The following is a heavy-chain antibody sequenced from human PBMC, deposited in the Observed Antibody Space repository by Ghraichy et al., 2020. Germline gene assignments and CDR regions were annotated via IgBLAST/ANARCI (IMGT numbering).Heavy chain of an antibody. J-gene: IGHJ2*01. CDR2: IYTSGST. CDR3: ARNDYGGTLRYFDL. Sequence: SETLSLTCTVSGGSISSYYWSWIRQPPGKGLEWIGYIYTSGSTNYNPSLKSRVTISVDTSKNQFSLKLSTVTAADTAVYYCARNDYGGTLRYFDLWGRGTLVTVSS. CDR1: GGSISSYY. V-gene: IGHV4-4*09. D-gene: IGHD4-23*01.